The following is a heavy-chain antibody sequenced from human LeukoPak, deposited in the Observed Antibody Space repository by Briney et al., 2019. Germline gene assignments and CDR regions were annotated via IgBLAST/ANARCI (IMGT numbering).Heavy chain of an antibody. J-gene: IGHJ6*02. D-gene: IGHD2-2*01. CDR1: GYTFTSYD. CDR2: MNPNSGNT. V-gene: IGHV1-8*01. Sequence: GASVRVSCKASGYTFTSYDINWVRQATGQGLEWMGWMNPNSGNTGYAQKFQGRVTMTRNTSISTACMELSSLRSEDTAVYYRARATGVPAAQYYYYGMDVWGQGTTVTVSS. CDR3: ARATGVPAAQYYYYGMDV.